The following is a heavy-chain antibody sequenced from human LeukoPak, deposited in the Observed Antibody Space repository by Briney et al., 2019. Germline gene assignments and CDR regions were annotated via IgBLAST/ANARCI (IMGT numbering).Heavy chain of an antibody. D-gene: IGHD6-19*01. CDR3: ARLYSSGWSDFGY. CDR2: IKPSGSGST. V-gene: IGHV1-46*01. Sequence: ASVKVSCKASGYTFTGYYFHWGGQAPGQGLEWMGIIKPSGSGSTTYAQKLQGRVTLTRDLSTSTVSMELGSLRLDDTAVYYCARLYSSGWSDFGYWGLGTLVTVSS. J-gene: IGHJ4*02. CDR1: GYTFTGYY.